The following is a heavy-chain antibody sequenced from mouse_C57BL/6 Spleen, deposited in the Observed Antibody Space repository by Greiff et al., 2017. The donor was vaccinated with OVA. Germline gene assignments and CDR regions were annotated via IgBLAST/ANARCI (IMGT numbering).Heavy chain of an antibody. V-gene: IGHV14-3*01. J-gene: IGHJ3*01. CDR3: ARGVYDGYYYFAY. D-gene: IGHD2-3*01. Sequence: EVQLQQSVAELVRPGASVKLSCTASGFNIKNTYMQWVKQRPEQGLEWIGRIDPANGNTKYAPKFQGKATITADTSSNTAYLQLSSLTSEDTAIYYCARGVYDGYYYFAYWGQGTLVTVSA. CDR2: IDPANGNT. CDR1: GFNIKNTY.